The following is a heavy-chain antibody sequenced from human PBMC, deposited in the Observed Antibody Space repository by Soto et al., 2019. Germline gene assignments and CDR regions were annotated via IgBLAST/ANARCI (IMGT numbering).Heavy chain of an antibody. CDR3: ARSHKEMATTPTFDY. V-gene: IGHV4-59*01. J-gene: IGHJ4*02. Sequence: SETMSLTCTVSGGSINSYSWGWIRQPPGKGLEWIGYIYYSGSTNYNPSLKSRVTISVDTSKNQFSLKLSSVTAADTAVYYCARSHKEMATTPTFDYWGQGTLVTVSS. D-gene: IGHD5-12*01. CDR1: GGSINSYS. CDR2: IYYSGST.